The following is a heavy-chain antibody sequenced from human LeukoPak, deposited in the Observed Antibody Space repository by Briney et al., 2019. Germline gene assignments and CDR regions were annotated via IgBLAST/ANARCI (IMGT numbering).Heavy chain of an antibody. D-gene: IGHD3-22*01. CDR1: GVSISSYY. V-gene: IGHV4-59*01. J-gene: IGHJ3*02. Sequence: PSETLSLTCTVSGVSISSYYWSWIRQPPGKGLEWIGYLYYSGSTNYNPSLKSRVTISVDTSKNQFSLKLSSVTAADTAVYYCASFPITYYYDSSGYYYGGAFVIWGQGTMVTVSS. CDR3: ASFPITYYYDSSGYYYGGAFVI. CDR2: LYYSGST.